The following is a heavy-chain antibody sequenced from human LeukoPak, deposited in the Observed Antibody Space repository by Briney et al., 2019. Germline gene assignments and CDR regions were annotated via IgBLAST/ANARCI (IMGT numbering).Heavy chain of an antibody. J-gene: IGHJ4*02. D-gene: IGHD5-12*01. Sequence: GGSLRLSCAASGFTSTKYAMNWVRQAPGKGLEWVSVLIGSSGSTDYADSVKGRFTISRDIPKNTLFLQMNSLRAEDTAIYYCAKGAYDYIEIAYFDSWGQGTLVTVSS. V-gene: IGHV3-23*01. CDR1: GFTSTKYA. CDR3: AKGAYDYIEIAYFDS. CDR2: LIGSSGST.